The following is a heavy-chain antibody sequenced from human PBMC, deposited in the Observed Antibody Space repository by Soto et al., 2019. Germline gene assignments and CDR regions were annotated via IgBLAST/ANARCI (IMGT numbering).Heavy chain of an antibody. V-gene: IGHV5-51*01. CDR3: DV. J-gene: IGHJ6*02. Sequence: PGESLKSSCNGSGYSFTSYWIGWVRQMPGKGLEWMGIIYPGDSDTRYSPSFQGQVTISAEDTAVYYCARDRGYDAHDYYYNAMDVWGQGTTVTVSS. D-gene: IGHD3-10*01. CDR2: IYPGDSDT. CDR1: GYSFTSYW.